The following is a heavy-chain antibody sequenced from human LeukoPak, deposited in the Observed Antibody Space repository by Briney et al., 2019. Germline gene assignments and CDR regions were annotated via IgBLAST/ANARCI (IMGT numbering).Heavy chain of an antibody. CDR2: IIPIFGTA. V-gene: IGHV1-69*01. Sequence: SVKVSCKASGGTFSSYAISWVRQAPAQGLEWMGGIIPIFGTANYAQKFQGRVTITADESTSTAYMELSSLRSEDTAVYYCALASGSYSYYYYGMDVWGQGTTVTVSS. CDR1: GGTFSSYA. CDR3: ALASGSYSYYYYGMDV. J-gene: IGHJ6*02. D-gene: IGHD1-26*01.